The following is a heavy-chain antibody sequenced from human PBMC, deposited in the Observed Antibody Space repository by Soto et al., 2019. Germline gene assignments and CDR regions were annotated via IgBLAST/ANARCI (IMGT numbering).Heavy chain of an antibody. Sequence: ASGKVSCKTSGYTFSNYGITWVRQAPGQPLEWLGWISLYSDGTNYAQKFQGRVSMTTDTSTTTAYMELRSLRSDDTAVYYCARVVPGAEAWFGPWGQGTLVTVSS. CDR2: ISLYSDGT. V-gene: IGHV1-18*01. CDR1: GYTFSNYG. D-gene: IGHD2-2*01. CDR3: ARVVPGAEAWFGP. J-gene: IGHJ5*02.